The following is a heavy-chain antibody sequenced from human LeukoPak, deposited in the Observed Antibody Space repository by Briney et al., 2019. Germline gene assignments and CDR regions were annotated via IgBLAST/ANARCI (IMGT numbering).Heavy chain of an antibody. J-gene: IGHJ4*02. D-gene: IGHD6-13*01. Sequence: SETLSLTCSVSGGSINTYFWSWIRQPGGKGLEWIGRIYSSGSTDYNPSLKSRVTLSVDTSKDQFSLKLSSVTAADTAVYYCARESSSWYVDYWGQGTLVTVSS. CDR2: IYSSGST. CDR1: GGSINTYF. V-gene: IGHV4-4*07. CDR3: ARESSSWYVDY.